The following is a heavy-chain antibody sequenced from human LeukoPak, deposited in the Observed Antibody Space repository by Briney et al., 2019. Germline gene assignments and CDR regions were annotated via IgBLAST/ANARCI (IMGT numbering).Heavy chain of an antibody. Sequence: ASVKVSCKASGYTFTSYGISWVRQAPGQGLEWMGWISAYNGNTNYAQKLQGRVTMTTDTSTSTAYMELRSLRSDDTAVYYCARVIEGYCSSTSCYEPDAFDIWGQGTMVTVSS. D-gene: IGHD2-2*01. CDR1: GYTFTSYG. J-gene: IGHJ3*02. CDR3: ARVIEGYCSSTSCYEPDAFDI. V-gene: IGHV1-18*01. CDR2: ISAYNGNT.